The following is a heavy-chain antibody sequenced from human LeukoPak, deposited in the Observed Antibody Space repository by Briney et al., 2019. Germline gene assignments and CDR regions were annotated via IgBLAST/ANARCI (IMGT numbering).Heavy chain of an antibody. J-gene: IGHJ6*03. CDR1: GGSFSGYY. CDR3: ARRGYCSSTSCYLPMDV. D-gene: IGHD2-2*01. Sequence: SETLSLTCAVYGGSFSGYYWSWIRQPPGKGLEWIGEINHSGSTNYNPSLKSRVTISVDTSKNQFSLKLSCVTAADTAVYYCARRGYCSSTSCYLPMDVWGKGTTVTVSS. CDR2: INHSGST. V-gene: IGHV4-34*01.